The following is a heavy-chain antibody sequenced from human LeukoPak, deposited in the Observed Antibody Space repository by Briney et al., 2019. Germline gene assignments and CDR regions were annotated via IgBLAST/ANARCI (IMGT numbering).Heavy chain of an antibody. CDR2: ISSSSSYI. D-gene: IGHD6-6*01. J-gene: IGHJ4*02. CDR1: GFTFSSYS. Sequence: GGSLRLSCAASGFTFSSYSMNWVRQAPGKGLEWVSSISSSSSYIYYADSVKGRFTISRDNAKNSLYLQMNSLRAEDTAVYYCARGLSGYASSLGYWGQGTLVTVSA. CDR3: ARGLSGYASSLGY. V-gene: IGHV3-21*01.